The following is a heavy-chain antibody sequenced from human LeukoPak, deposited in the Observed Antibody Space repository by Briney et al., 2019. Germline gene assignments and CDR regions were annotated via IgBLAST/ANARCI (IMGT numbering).Heavy chain of an antibody. J-gene: IGHJ2*01. CDR2: IYNNGRT. CDR3: ARDPGSSGYWYFDL. CDR1: GGSMSSYY. D-gene: IGHD6-19*01. Sequence: SETLSLTCTVSGGSMSSYYWSWIRQPPGKGLEWIGYIYNNGRTNYNPPLKSRVTISVDTSKNQFSLRLTSVTAADTAVYYCARDPGSSGYWYFDLWGRGTLVTVSS. V-gene: IGHV4-59*01.